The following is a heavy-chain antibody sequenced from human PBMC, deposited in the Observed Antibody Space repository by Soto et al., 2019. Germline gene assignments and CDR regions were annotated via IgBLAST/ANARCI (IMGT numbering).Heavy chain of an antibody. D-gene: IGHD4-4*01. V-gene: IGHV3-33*01. Sequence: QVQLVESGGGVVQPGRSLRLSCAASGFTLSSYGMHWVRQAPGKGLEWVAVIWYDGSNKYYADSVKGRLTISRDNSKNXLXLXXNSLRAEDTSVYYCARDQTVTTKSSVPLYYYCMDVWGQGTTVTVSS. CDR3: ARDQTVTTKSSVPLYYYCMDV. CDR2: IWYDGSNK. J-gene: IGHJ6*02. CDR1: GFTLSSYG.